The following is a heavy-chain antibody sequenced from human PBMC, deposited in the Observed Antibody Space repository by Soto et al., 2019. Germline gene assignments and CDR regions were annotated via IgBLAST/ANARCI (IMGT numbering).Heavy chain of an antibody. J-gene: IGHJ4*02. V-gene: IGHV1-3*04. CDR2: INISNGNT. CDR3: ARDTDLTLVTTLDY. Sequence: AASVKVSCKASGYTFKSYQIYWVRQAPGQRHECMGWINISNGNTEYSQNFQGRVTMTRDTSASTAYMELSSLRSEDTAVYYCARDTDLTLVTTLDYWGQGTPVTVSS. CDR1: GYTFKSYQ. D-gene: IGHD4-17*01.